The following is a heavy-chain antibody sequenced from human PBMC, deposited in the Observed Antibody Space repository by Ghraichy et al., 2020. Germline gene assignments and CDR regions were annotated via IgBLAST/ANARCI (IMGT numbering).Heavy chain of an antibody. CDR1: GFSFSSYS. CDR3: ARTHYYATSGYYVNYLDS. V-gene: IGHV3-48*04. J-gene: IGHJ4*02. CDR2: ISRSSSTI. D-gene: IGHD3-22*01. Sequence: GGSLRLSCAASGFSFSSYSMNWVRQAPGKGLEWVSYISRSSSTIYYADSVKGRFTISRDNAKNSLYLQMNSLRAEDTAVFYCARTHYYATSGYYVNYLDSWGQGTLVTVSS.